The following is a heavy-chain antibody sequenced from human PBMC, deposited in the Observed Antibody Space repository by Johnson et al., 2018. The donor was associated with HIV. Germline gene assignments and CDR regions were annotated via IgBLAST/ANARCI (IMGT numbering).Heavy chain of an antibody. CDR3: ARGMDTMIGGGAFDI. D-gene: IGHD3-22*01. Sequence: VQLVESGGGLIQPGGSLRLSCAASGFTVSSNYMSWVRQAPGKGLEWVSVIYSGGSTYYADSVKGRFTISRDHAKNSLYLQMYSRRAEDTAVYYCARGMDTMIGGGAFDIWGQGTMVTVSS. CDR1: GFTVSSNY. V-gene: IGHV3-53*01. CDR2: IYSGGST. J-gene: IGHJ3*02.